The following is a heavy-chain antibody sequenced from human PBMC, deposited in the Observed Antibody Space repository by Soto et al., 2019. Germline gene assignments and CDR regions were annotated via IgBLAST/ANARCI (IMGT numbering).Heavy chain of an antibody. J-gene: IGHJ4*02. Sequence: PGGSLRLSCAASGFSLSNYAMQWVRQAPGKGLEWVAVIWYDGSNKYYADSAKGRFTISRDNSKNTLYLQMNSLRAEDTAVYYCARDSKDSFDWFQRWYYFDHWGQGTLVTVSS. CDR2: IWYDGSNK. D-gene: IGHD3-9*01. CDR1: GFSLSNYA. CDR3: ARDSKDSFDWFQRWYYFDH. V-gene: IGHV3-33*01.